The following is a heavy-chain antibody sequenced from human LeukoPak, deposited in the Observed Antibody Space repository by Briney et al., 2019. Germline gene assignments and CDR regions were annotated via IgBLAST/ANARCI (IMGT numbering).Heavy chain of an antibody. CDR1: GFTFSSYG. D-gene: IGHD2/OR15-2a*01. CDR2: IRYDGSNK. J-gene: IGHJ6*03. Sequence: GGSLRLSCAASGFTFSSYGMHWVRQAPGKGLEWVAFIRYDGSNKYYADSVKGRFTISRDNSKNTLYLQMNSLRAEDTAVYYCAKDRNIASRGYYYYYMDVWGKGTTVTVSS. CDR3: AKDRNIASRGYYYYYMDV. V-gene: IGHV3-30*02.